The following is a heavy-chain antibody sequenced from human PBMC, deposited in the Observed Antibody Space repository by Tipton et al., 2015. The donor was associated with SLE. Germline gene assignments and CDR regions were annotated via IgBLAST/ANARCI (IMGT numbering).Heavy chain of an antibody. V-gene: IGHV4-34*01. CDR1: GGSFSGYY. D-gene: IGHD3/OR15-3a*01. CDR3: ASEGGLRAFDI. CDR2: INHSGST. J-gene: IGHJ3*02. Sequence: GLVKPSETLSLTCAVYGGSFSGYYWSWIRQPPGKGLEWIGEINHSGSTNYNPSLKSRVTISVDTSKNQFSLKLSSVTAADTAVYYCASEGGLRAFDIWGQGTMVTVSS.